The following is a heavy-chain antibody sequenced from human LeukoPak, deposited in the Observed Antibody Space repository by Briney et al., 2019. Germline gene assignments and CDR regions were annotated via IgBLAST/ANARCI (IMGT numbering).Heavy chain of an antibody. CDR3: TTSLGYCSSTSCFDFDS. CDR2: IRSKGHGGTT. D-gene: IGHD2-2*01. CDR1: GFTFRDYV. Sequence: GGSLRLSCTASGFTFRDYVMSWVRQAPGKGLEWVGFIRSKGHGGTTEYAASVKGRFTISRDDSKSIAFLQMNTLETEDTAVYYCTTSLGYCSSTSCFDFDSWGQGTLVSVSS. J-gene: IGHJ4*02. V-gene: IGHV3-49*04.